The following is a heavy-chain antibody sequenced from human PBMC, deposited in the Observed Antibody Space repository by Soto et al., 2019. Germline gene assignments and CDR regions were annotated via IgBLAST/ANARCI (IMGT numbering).Heavy chain of an antibody. D-gene: IGHD3-16*01. CDR1: GFTFSSYA. CDR2: ISGSGGST. V-gene: IGHV3-23*01. J-gene: IGHJ6*02. Sequence: GGSLRLSCAASGFTFSSYAMSWVRQAPGKGLEWVSAISGSGGSTYYADSVKGRFTISRDNSKNTLYLQMNSLRAEDTAVYYCAKDTPESLGAQFGMDVWGQGTTVTVSS. CDR3: AKDTPESLGAQFGMDV.